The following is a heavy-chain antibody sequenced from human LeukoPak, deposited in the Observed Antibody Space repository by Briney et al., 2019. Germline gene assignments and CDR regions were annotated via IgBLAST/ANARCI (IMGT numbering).Heavy chain of an antibody. CDR2: IHTSGST. CDR1: GGSISSYY. Sequence: SETLSLTCTVSGGSISSYYWSWIRQPAGKGLEWIGRIHTSGSTNYNPSLKSRVTMSVDTSKNQFSLKLSSMTAADTAVYYCARDQYYYDSSGYYRFDYWGQGTLVTVSS. V-gene: IGHV4-4*07. D-gene: IGHD3-22*01. J-gene: IGHJ4*02. CDR3: ARDQYYYDSSGYYRFDY.